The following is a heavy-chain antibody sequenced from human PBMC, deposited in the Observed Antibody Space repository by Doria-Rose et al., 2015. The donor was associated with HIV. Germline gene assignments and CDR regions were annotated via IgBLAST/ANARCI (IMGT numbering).Heavy chain of an antibody. V-gene: IGHV2-26*01. Sequence: QVQLVRSGPVLVKPTETLTLTCTVSGVSLSSPGMGVSWIRQPPGKALEWLANIFSDDERSYQTSLKSRLTISRGTSKSQVVLTMTDMDPVDTATYYCARIKSSRWYHKYYFDFWGQGTLSSSPQ. CDR2: IFSDDER. D-gene: IGHD6-13*01. J-gene: IGHJ4*02. CDR3: ARIKSSRWYHKYYFDF. CDR1: GVSLSSPGMG.